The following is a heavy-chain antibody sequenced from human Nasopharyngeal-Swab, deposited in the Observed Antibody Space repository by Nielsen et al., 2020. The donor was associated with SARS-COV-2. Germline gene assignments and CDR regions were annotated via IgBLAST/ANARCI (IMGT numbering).Heavy chain of an antibody. CDR2: INHSGST. Sequence: SETLSLTCAVSGGSFSGYYWSWIRQPPGKGLEWIGEINHSGSTNYNPSLKSRVTISVDTSKNQFSLKLSSVTATDTAVYYCARVADCSGGSCDGWFDPWGQGTLVTVSS. V-gene: IGHV4-34*01. CDR3: ARVADCSGGSCDGWFDP. CDR1: GGSFSGYY. D-gene: IGHD2-15*01. J-gene: IGHJ5*02.